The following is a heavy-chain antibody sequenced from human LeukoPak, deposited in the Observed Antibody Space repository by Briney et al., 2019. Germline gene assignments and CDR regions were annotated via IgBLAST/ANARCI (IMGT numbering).Heavy chain of an antibody. J-gene: IGHJ6*02. CDR1: GGSFSVYY. CDR3: ARGREIDYDSSHYYYGMDV. Sequence: PSETLSLTCAVYGGSFSVYYWSWIRQPPGKGLEWIGEINHSGSTNYNPSLKSRVTISVDTSKNQFSLKLSSVTAADTAVYYCARGREIDYDSSHYYYGMDVWGQGTTVTVSS. V-gene: IGHV4-34*01. CDR2: INHSGST. D-gene: IGHD3-22*01.